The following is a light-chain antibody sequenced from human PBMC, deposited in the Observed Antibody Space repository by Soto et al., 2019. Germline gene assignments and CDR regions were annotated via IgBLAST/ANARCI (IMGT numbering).Light chain of an antibody. CDR3: SSYTDRKNLV. CDR1: SYDVGGYNY. V-gene: IGLV2-14*01. Sequence: QSALTQPASVSGSPGQSITISCTGTSYDVGGYNYVSWYQQLPGKAPKLMIYGVSNRASGVSDRFSGSKSGNTASLTVSALQAEDEADYYCSSYTDRKNLVFGTGTKLTVL. J-gene: IGLJ1*01. CDR2: GVS.